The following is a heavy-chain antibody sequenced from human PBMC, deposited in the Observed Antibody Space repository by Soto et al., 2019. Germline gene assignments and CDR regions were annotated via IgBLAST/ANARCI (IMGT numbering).Heavy chain of an antibody. D-gene: IGHD3-3*01. CDR1: GGSFSGYY. CDR2: INHSGST. CDR3: ARSSYYDFWSGYYTGRYFDY. Sequence: SETLSLTCAVYGGSFSGYYWSWIRQPPGKGLEWIGEINHSGSTNYNPSLKSRVTISVDTSKNQFSLKLSSVTAADTAVYYCARSSYYDFWSGYYTGRYFDYWGQGTLVTVSS. J-gene: IGHJ4*02. V-gene: IGHV4-34*01.